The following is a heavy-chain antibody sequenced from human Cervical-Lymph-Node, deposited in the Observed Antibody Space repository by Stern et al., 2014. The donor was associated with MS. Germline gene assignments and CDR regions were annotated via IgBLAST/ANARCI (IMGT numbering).Heavy chain of an antibody. V-gene: IGHV3-21*01. CDR3: ARARVGDYARSPHLDS. D-gene: IGHD4-17*01. CDR1: GFTFSHYS. CDR2: ISNNSTHT. Sequence: EVQLLESGGGLVKPGESLRLSCDASGFTFSHYSINWVRQAPGKGLEWISSISNNSTHTYDADSVEGRFTSSRDSAKDSVSLHMVSLRAEDTAVYYCARARVGDYARSPHLDSWGQGTLVTVSS. J-gene: IGHJ4*02.